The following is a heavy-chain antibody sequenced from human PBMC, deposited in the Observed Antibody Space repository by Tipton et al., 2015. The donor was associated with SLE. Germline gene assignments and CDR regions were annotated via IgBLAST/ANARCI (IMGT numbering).Heavy chain of an antibody. D-gene: IGHD2-8*01. CDR3: ARGYSSNGVCYGFGVFDY. V-gene: IGHV4-39*07. Sequence: TLSLTCTVSVGSISISSYYWGWIRQPPGKGLEWIRSINNSGSTYYNPSLKSPVTLSIDTSKNQFSLKLRSVTAANTAVYFCARGYSSNGVCYGFGVFDYWGQGNVVTVSS. CDR1: VGSISISSYY. J-gene: IGHJ4*02. CDR2: INNSGST.